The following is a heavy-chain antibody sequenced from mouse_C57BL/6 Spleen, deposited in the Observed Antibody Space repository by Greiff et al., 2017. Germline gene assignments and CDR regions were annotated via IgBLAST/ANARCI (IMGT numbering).Heavy chain of an antibody. CDR1: GYTFTSYW. CDR2: IDPSDSYT. V-gene: IGHV1-69*01. Sequence: QVQLQQPGAELVMPGASVKLSCKASGYTFTSYWMHWVKQRPGQGLEWIGEIDPSDSYTNYNQKFKGKSTLTVDKSSSTAYMQLSSLTSEDSAVYYSARIEYRAMDYWGQGTSVTVSS. D-gene: IGHD2-10*02. CDR3: ARIEYRAMDY. J-gene: IGHJ4*01.